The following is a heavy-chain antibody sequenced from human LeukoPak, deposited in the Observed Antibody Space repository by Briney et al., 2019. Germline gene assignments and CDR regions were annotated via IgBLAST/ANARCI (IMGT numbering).Heavy chain of an antibody. D-gene: IGHD2/OR15-2a*01. J-gene: IGHJ3*02. CDR1: GFILSDHY. CDR3: VRGYNSFDI. Sequence: PGGSLRLSCAASGFILSDHYMDWVRQAPGRGLEWIARSGNKGTQYTTVYAASVRGRFTISRDDSKSSLYLQMERLKTEDTAVYYCVRGYNSFDIWGQGTMLTVSS. V-gene: IGHV3-72*01. CDR2: SGNKGTQYTT.